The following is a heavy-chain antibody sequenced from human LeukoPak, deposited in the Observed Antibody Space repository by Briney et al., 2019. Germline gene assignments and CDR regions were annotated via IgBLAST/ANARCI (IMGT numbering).Heavy chain of an antibody. CDR1: GDSINTYY. CDR3: ARLTDTGRTSYYYYYMDV. Sequence: PSETLSLTCTVSGDSINTYYWSWIRQPPGKGLEWIGYIYYRVTSDYNPSLESRVTMSVDMSTSQISLKLSSVTAADTAVYYCARLTDTGRTSYYYYYMDVWGKGTTVTISS. V-gene: IGHV4-59*12. CDR2: IYYRVTS. J-gene: IGHJ6*03.